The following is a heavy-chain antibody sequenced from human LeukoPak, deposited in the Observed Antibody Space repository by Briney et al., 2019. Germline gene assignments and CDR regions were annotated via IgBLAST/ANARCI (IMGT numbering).Heavy chain of an antibody. Sequence: ASVKVSCKASGYTFTSYYMHWVRQAPGQGLEWMGIINPSGGSTSYAQKFQGRVTMTRDTSTSTVYMELSSLRSEDTAVYYCARLLRGSGSYSNWFDPWGQGTLVTVSS. CDR2: INPSGGST. V-gene: IGHV1-46*01. CDR1: GYTFTSYY. D-gene: IGHD3-10*01. J-gene: IGHJ5*02. CDR3: ARLLRGSGSYSNWFDP.